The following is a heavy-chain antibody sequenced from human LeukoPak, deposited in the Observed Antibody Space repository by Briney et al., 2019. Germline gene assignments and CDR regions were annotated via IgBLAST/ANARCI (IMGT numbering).Heavy chain of an antibody. D-gene: IGHD6-13*01. V-gene: IGHV3-30-3*01. CDR1: GFTFSSYA. J-gene: IGHJ6*02. CDR2: ISYDGSNK. Sequence: GGSLRLSCAASGFTFSSYAMHRVRQAPGKGLEWVAVISYDGSNKYYADSVKGRFTISRDNSKNTLYLQMNSLRAEDTAVYYCARDSSSSWYGYYYYGMDVWGQGTTVTVSS. CDR3: ARDSSSSWYGYYYYGMDV.